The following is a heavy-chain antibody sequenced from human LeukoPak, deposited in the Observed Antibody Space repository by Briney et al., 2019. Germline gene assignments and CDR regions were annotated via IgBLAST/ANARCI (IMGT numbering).Heavy chain of an antibody. CDR2: ISCSGNTI. V-gene: IGHV3-11*04. Sequence: GGSLLLSCAASGFTFSDYYMSWIGQALGKGVECVSYISCSGNTIYYAGSVKGGFIISWENAHHSLSLQMNSLTAEDTAVYYCARCPFPYYVYYYMDVWGKGTTVTVSS. CDR1: GFTFSDYY. J-gene: IGHJ6*03. CDR3: ARCPFPYYVYYYMDV.